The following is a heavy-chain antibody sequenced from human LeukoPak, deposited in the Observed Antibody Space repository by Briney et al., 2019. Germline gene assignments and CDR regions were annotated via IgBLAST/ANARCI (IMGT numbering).Heavy chain of an antibody. D-gene: IGHD2-2*01. V-gene: IGHV4-38-2*01. J-gene: IGHJ4*02. CDR3: ARVRGYCSSTICYRYYFDY. CDR2: IYHSGST. Sequence: PSETLSLTCAVSGYSISSGYYWGWIRPPPGKGLEWIGTIYHSGSTYYNPSLKSRVTISVDTSKNQFPLKLTSVTAADTAVYYCARVRGYCSSTICYRYYFDYWGQGTLVTVSS. CDR1: GYSISSGYY.